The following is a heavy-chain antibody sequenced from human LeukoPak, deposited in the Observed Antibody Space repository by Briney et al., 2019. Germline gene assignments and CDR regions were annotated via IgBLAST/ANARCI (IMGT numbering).Heavy chain of an antibody. J-gene: IGHJ4*02. D-gene: IGHD2-15*01. V-gene: IGHV3-23*01. CDR3: AISGGSHYDTFDY. Sequence: GGSLRLPCAASGFTFGRYAMSWVRQAPGKGLEWVSAISGSGGSTYYADSVKGRFTISRDNSKNTLYLQMNSLRAEDTAVYYCAISGGSHYDTFDYWGQGTLVTVSS. CDR1: GFTFGRYA. CDR2: ISGSGGST.